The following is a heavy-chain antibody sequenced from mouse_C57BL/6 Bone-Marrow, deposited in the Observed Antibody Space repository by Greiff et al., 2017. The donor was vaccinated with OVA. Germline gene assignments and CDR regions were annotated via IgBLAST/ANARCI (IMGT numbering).Heavy chain of an antibody. Sequence: EVKLMESGAELVRPGASVKLSCTASGFNIKDDYMHWVKQRPEQGLEWIGWIDPENGDTEYASKFQGKATITADTSSNTGYLQLSSLTSADTAIYYCTTCLYFYGSSPPWFAYWGQGTLVTVSA. V-gene: IGHV14-4*01. CDR1: GFNIKDDY. CDR2: IDPENGDT. J-gene: IGHJ3*01. D-gene: IGHD1-1*01. CDR3: TTCLYFYGSSPPWFAY.